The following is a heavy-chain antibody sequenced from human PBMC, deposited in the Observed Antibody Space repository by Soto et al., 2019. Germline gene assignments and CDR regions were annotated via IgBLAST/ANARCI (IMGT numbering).Heavy chain of an antibody. CDR3: ARTTFYDIFTAYYSLFDY. CDR1: GGSISSGSFY. J-gene: IGHJ4*02. Sequence: QVQLQESGPGLVKPSQTLTLTCTVSGGSISSGSFYWSWIRQHPGKGLEWLGHISDSGSSYYNPSLESRVTISVDTSQNQFSLKLSAVTAADTAVYFCARTTFYDIFTAYYSLFDYWGQGTLVTVSS. CDR2: ISDSGSS. V-gene: IGHV4-31*03. D-gene: IGHD3-9*01.